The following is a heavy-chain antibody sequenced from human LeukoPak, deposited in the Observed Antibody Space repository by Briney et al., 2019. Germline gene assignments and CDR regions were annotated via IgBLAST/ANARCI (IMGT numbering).Heavy chain of an antibody. V-gene: IGHV4-59*01. CDR2: IYYSGST. Sequence: SETLSLTCTVSGGSISSYYWSWIRQPPGKGLEWIGYIYYSGSTNYNPSLKSRVTISVDTSKNQFSLKLSSVTAADTAVYYCARGSIAAAGPPFQHWGQGTLVTVSS. D-gene: IGHD6-13*01. CDR3: ARGSIAAAGPPFQH. J-gene: IGHJ1*01. CDR1: GGSISSYY.